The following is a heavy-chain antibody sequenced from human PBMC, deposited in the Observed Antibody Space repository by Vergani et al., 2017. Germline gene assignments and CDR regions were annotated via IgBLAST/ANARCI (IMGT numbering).Heavy chain of an antibody. CDR2: IYYSGST. CDR3: ARTMLRYFDWLVDN. Sequence: QVQLQESGPGLVNPSQTLSLTCTVSGGSISSGDYYWSWIRQPPGKGLEWIGYIYYSGSTHYNPSLKSRVTISVDTSKNQFSLKLSSVTAADTAVYHCARTMLRYFDWLVDNWGQGTLVTVSS. CDR1: GGSISSGDYY. J-gene: IGHJ4*02. D-gene: IGHD3-9*01. V-gene: IGHV4-30-4*08.